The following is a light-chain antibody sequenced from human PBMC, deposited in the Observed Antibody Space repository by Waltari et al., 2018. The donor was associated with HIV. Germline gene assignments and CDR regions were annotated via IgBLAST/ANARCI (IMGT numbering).Light chain of an antibody. CDR1: QSFLYSSNNKIY. V-gene: IGKV4-1*01. J-gene: IGKJ3*01. CDR3: QQYYTTPFT. Sequence: DIVMTQSPVSLAVSLGQRATIHCKSSQSFLYSSNNKIYLAWYQQKPGQPPKLLIYWASTRESGVPDRFSGSGSGTDFTLTISSLQAEDVAVYYCQQYYTTPFTFGPGTKVDIK. CDR2: WAS.